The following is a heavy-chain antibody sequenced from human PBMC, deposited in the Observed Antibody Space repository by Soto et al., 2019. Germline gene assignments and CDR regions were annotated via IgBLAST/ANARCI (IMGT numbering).Heavy chain of an antibody. CDR1: GFTFSSYS. CDR2: ISSSSSYI. V-gene: IGHV3-21*01. J-gene: IGHJ5*02. D-gene: IGHD1-7*01. CDR3: ARDGRITGTTWFDP. Sequence: GGSLRLSCAASGFTFSSYSMNWVRQAPGKGLEWVSSISSSSSYIYYADSVKGRFTISRDNAKNSLYLQMNSLRAEDTAVYYCARDGRITGTTWFDPWGQGTLVTVSS.